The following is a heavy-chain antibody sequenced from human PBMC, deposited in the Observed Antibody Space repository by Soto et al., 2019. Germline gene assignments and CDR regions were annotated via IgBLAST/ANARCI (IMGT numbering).Heavy chain of an antibody. V-gene: IGHV1-18*01. Sequence: ASVKVSCKASGYTFTSYGISWVRQAPGQGLEWMGWISAYNGNTNYAQKLQGRVTMTTDTSTSTAYMEPRSLRSDDTAVYYCARVVALGYCSSTSCHETYFDYWGQGTLVTVFS. J-gene: IGHJ4*02. CDR2: ISAYNGNT. CDR3: ARVVALGYCSSTSCHETYFDY. D-gene: IGHD2-2*01. CDR1: GYTFTSYG.